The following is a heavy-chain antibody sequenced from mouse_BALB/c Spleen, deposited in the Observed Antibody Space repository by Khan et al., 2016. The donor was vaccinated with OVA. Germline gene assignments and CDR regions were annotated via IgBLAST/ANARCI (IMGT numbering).Heavy chain of an antibody. V-gene: IGHV1-77*01. CDR1: GYTFTDYY. D-gene: IGHD1-2*01. CDR3: ARMNYCGYTFAY. CDR2: ISPGSGDT. Sequence: QVRLQQSGAELARPGASVKLSCKASGYTFTDYYINWVKQRTGQGLEWIGEISPGSGDTYYNEKFKGKATLTADKSSPTAYMQLSSLTSEASAVYFCARMNYCGYTFAYWVQGTLVTVSA. J-gene: IGHJ3*01.